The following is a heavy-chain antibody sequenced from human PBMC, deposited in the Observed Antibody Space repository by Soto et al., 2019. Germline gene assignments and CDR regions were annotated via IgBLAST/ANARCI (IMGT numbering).Heavy chain of an antibody. CDR2: IIPILGIA. D-gene: IGHD2-15*01. CDR1: GGTFSSYT. Sequence: QVQLVQSGAEVKKPGSSVKVSCKASGGTFSSYTISWVRQAPGQGLEWMGRIIPILGIANYAQKFQGRVTITADKSTSTAYMGLSSLGSEDTAVYYCARGGYCSGGSCKPGYYYYMDVWGKGTTVTVSS. J-gene: IGHJ6*03. V-gene: IGHV1-69*02. CDR3: ARGGYCSGGSCKPGYYYYMDV.